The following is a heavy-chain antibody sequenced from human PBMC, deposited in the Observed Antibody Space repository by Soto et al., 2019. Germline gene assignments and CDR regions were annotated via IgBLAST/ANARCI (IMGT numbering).Heavy chain of an antibody. CDR2: ISSSSSTI. J-gene: IGHJ3*02. CDR3: ARIRAPQREKTTVTHRGAFDI. V-gene: IGHV3-48*01. Sequence: HPGGSLRLSCAASGFTFSSYSMNWVRQAPGKGLEWVSYISSSSSTIYYADSVKGRFTISRDNAKNSLYLQMNSLRAEDTAVYYCARIRAPQREKTTVTHRGAFDIWGQGTMVTVSS. CDR1: GFTFSSYS. D-gene: IGHD4-17*01.